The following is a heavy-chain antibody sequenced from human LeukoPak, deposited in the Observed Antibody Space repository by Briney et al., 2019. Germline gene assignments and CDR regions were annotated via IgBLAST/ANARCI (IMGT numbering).Heavy chain of an antibody. CDR1: GGSISSSNW. CDR3: ARVSFFRWASTRPSYYYYYMDV. Sequence: SETLSLTCAVSGGSISSSNWWSWVRQPPGKGLEWIGEIYHSGSTNYNPSLKSRVTISVGTSKNQFSLKLSSVTAADTAVYYCARVSFFRWASTRPSYYYYYMDVWGKGTTVTISS. D-gene: IGHD2-15*01. J-gene: IGHJ6*03. V-gene: IGHV4-4*02. CDR2: IYHSGST.